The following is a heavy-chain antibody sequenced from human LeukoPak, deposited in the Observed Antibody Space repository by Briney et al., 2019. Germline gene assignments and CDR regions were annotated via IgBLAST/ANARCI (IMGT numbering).Heavy chain of an antibody. D-gene: IGHD3-22*01. CDR1: GFTFSSYS. Sequence: PGGSLRLSCAASGFTFSSYSMNWVRQAPGKGLEWVSSISSSSSYIYYADSVKGRFTISRDNAKNSLYLQMNSLRAEDTAVYYCATDYYDSSSYYQNLYYFDYWGQGTLVTVSS. CDR2: ISSSSSYI. J-gene: IGHJ4*02. CDR3: ATDYYDSSSYYQNLYYFDY. V-gene: IGHV3-21*01.